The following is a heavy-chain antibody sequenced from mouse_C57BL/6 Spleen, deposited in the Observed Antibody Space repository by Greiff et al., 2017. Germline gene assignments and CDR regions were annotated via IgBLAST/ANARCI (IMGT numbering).Heavy chain of an antibody. CDR1: GYAFSSSW. CDR2: IYPGDGDT. D-gene: IGHD4-1*01. Sequence: VQLQQSGPELVKPGASVKISCKASGYAFSSSWMNWVKQRPGKGLGWIGRIYPGDGDTNYNGKFKGKATLTADKSSSTAYMQLSSLTSEDSAVYFCARLNWDFDYWGQGTTLTVSS. V-gene: IGHV1-82*01. J-gene: IGHJ2*01. CDR3: ARLNWDFDY.